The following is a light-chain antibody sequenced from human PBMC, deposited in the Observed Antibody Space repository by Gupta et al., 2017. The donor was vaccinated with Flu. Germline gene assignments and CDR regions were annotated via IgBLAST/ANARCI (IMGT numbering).Light chain of an antibody. CDR1: QSISKY. CDR2: DTS. Sequence: PATLSLSPGERATLSCRASQSISKYLAWYQQKPGQAPRLLIYDTSNRATAIPGRFSGSGSGTDFTLTISSLEPEDFAVYYCQQRKSWPTTFGQGTLLEIK. V-gene: IGKV3-11*01. J-gene: IGKJ5*01. CDR3: QQRKSWPTT.